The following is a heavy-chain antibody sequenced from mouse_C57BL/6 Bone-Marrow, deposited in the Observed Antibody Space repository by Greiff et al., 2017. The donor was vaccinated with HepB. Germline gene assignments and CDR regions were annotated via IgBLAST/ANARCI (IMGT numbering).Heavy chain of an antibody. CDR1: GYTFTNYW. J-gene: IGHJ2*01. V-gene: IGHV1-63*01. CDR2: IYPGGGYT. CDR3: ARALGYYFDY. Sequence: VQRVESGAELVRPGTSVKMSCKASGYTFTNYWIGWAKQRPGHGLEWIGDIYPGGGYTNYNEKFKGKATLTADKSSSTAYMQFSSLTSEDSAIYYCARALGYYFDYWGQGTTLTVSS.